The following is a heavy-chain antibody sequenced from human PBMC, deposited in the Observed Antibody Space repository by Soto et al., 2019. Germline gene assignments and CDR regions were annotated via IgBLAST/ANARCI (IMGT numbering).Heavy chain of an antibody. CDR2: IKQDGSEK. Sequence: GESLKISCAASGFTFSNYWMSWVRQAPGKGLEWVANIKQDGSEKYYVDSVKGRFTISRDNAKNSLYLQMNSLRGEDTAVYYCARGRVSLHLGELSFSEMYYFDYWGQGTLVTVSS. CDR1: GFTFSNYW. CDR3: ARGRVSLHLGELSFSEMYYFDY. D-gene: IGHD3-16*02. V-gene: IGHV3-7*01. J-gene: IGHJ4*02.